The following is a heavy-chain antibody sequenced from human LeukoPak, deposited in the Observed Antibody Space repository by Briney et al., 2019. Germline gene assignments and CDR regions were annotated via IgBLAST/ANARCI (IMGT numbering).Heavy chain of an antibody. CDR1: GFTFSSFA. D-gene: IGHD1-26*01. J-gene: IGHJ4*02. CDR3: ARDEPGGRATTNDY. Sequence: PGGSLRLSCAAPGFTFSSFAMNWVRQAPGKGLDWVAYISGTSGSIYYADSVKGRFSIARDNAKNSLYLQMNSLRAEDTAVYYCARDEPGGRATTNDYWGQGTLVTVSS. CDR2: ISGTSGSI. V-gene: IGHV3-48*01.